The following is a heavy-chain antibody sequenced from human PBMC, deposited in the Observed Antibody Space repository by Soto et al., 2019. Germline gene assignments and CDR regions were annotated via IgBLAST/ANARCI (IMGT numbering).Heavy chain of an antibody. CDR1: GYTFTSYA. Sequence: QVQLVQSGAEVKKPGASVKVSCKASGYTFTSYAMHCVRQAPGQRLEWMGWINAGNGNTKYSQKFQGRVTITRDTSASTAYMELSSLRSEDTAVYYCARALSMATVVTNYWGQGTLVTVSS. J-gene: IGHJ4*02. CDR3: ARALSMATVVTNY. D-gene: IGHD4-17*01. CDR2: INAGNGNT. V-gene: IGHV1-3*01.